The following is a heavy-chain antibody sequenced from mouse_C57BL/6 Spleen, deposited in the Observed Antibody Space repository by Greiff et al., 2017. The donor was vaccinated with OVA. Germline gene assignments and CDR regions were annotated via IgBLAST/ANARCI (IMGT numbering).Heavy chain of an antibody. V-gene: IGHV1-64*01. Sequence: QVQLQQPGAELVKPGASVKLSCTASGYTFTSYWMHWVKQRPGQGLEWIGMIHPNSGSTNYNEKFKSRATMTVDKSSSTAYMQLSSLTSEDSAVYYCSITTVVEGDWGQGTTLTVSS. J-gene: IGHJ2*01. CDR3: SITTVVEGD. CDR2: IHPNSGST. CDR1: GYTFTSYW. D-gene: IGHD1-1*01.